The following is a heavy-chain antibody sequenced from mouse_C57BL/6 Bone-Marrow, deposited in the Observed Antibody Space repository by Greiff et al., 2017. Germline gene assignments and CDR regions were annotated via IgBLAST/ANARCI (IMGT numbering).Heavy chain of an antibody. V-gene: IGHV5-4*01. CDR3: ARGRLPWYFDV. CDR2: ISDGGSYT. J-gene: IGHJ1*03. CDR1: GFTFSSYA. Sequence: EVHLVESGGGLVKPGGSLKLSCAASGFTFSSYAMSWVRQTPEKRLEWVATISDGGSYTYYPDNVKGRFTISRDNAKNNLYLQMSHLKSEDTAMYYWARGRLPWYFDVWGTGTTVTVSS.